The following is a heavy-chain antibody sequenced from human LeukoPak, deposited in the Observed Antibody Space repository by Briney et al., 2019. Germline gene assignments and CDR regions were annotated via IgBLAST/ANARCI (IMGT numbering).Heavy chain of an antibody. CDR3: ARDKAGDYFDY. V-gene: IGHV3-33*01. D-gene: IGHD4-17*01. CDR2: IWYDGSNK. CDR1: GFTFSSYG. Sequence: GGSLRLSWAASGFTFSSYGMHWVGQAPGKGLEWVAVIWYDGSNKYYADSVKGRFTISRDNSKNTLYLQMNSLRAEDTAVYYCARDKAGDYFDYWGQGTLVTVSS. J-gene: IGHJ4*02.